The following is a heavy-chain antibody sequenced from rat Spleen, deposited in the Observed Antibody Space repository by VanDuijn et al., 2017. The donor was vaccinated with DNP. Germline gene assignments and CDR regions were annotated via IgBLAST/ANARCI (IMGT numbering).Heavy chain of an antibody. D-gene: IGHD1-11*01. V-gene: IGHV5-31*01. CDR1: GFSFRGDW. Sequence: EVQLVESGGGLMQSGRSMKLSCAASGFSFRGDWLNWIRQAPGKGLEWVATISNAGDHTYCSDSVKGRFSLSRDNAKSTLYLQLNSLRSEDTATYYCAKDLSYGGYRSDSFDYWGQGVMVTVSS. CDR2: ISNAGDHT. J-gene: IGHJ2*01. CDR3: AKDLSYGGYRSDSFDY.